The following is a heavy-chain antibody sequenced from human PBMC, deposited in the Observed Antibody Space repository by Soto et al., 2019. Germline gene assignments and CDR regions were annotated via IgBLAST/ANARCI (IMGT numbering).Heavy chain of an antibody. D-gene: IGHD3-3*01. Sequence: RASVKVSCKASGYTFTSYGISWVRQAPGQGLEWMGWISAYNGNTNYAQKLQGRVTMTTDTSTSTAYMELRSLRSDDTAVYYCARVRGIAIFGVVTRGMDIWGQGTTVTVSS. J-gene: IGHJ6*02. CDR3: ARVRGIAIFGVVTRGMDI. CDR1: GYTFTSYG. V-gene: IGHV1-18*01. CDR2: ISAYNGNT.